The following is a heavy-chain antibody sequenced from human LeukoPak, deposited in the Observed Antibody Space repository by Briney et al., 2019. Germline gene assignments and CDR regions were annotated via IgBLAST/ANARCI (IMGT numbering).Heavy chain of an antibody. CDR2: IYYSGST. CDR1: GGTISVYY. Sequence: SETLSLTCTVSGGTISVYYWSWIRQPPGKGLEWIGYIYYSGSTNYNPSPKSRVTISVDTSKNQFSLKLSSVTAADTAVYYCASRGNAFDIWGQGTMVTVSS. CDR3: ASRGNAFDI. J-gene: IGHJ3*02. D-gene: IGHD3-10*01. V-gene: IGHV4-59*08.